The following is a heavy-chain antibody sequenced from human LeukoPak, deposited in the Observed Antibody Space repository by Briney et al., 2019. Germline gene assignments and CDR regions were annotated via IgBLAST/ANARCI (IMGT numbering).Heavy chain of an antibody. Sequence: SETLSLTCAVYGGSFSGYYWSWIRQPPGKGLEWIGEINHSGSTNYNPSLKSRVTISVDTSKNQFSLKLSSVTAADTAVYYCARHSSRIAAAGYWGQGTLVTVSS. CDR2: INHSGST. CDR1: GGSFSGYY. V-gene: IGHV4-34*01. CDR3: ARHSSRIAAAGY. D-gene: IGHD6-13*01. J-gene: IGHJ4*02.